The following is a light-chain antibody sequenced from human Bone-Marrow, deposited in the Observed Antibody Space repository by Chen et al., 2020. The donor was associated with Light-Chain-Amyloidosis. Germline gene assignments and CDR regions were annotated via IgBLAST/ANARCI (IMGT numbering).Light chain of an antibody. Sequence: QSALTQPASVSGSPGQSITISCTGTSSDVGGDNHVSWYQQHPDKAPKLMIYEVTNLPSWVPDRFSGSKSDNTASLTISGLQTEDEADYFCSSYTITNPLVVGSGTRVTVL. CDR2: EVT. CDR1: SSDVGGDNH. J-gene: IGLJ1*01. CDR3: SSYTITNPLV. V-gene: IGLV2-14*01.